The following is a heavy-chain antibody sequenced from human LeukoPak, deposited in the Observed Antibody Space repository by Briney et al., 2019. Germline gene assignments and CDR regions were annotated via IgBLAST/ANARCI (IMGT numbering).Heavy chain of an antibody. CDR1: GLTFSTYW. CDR2: IGGDGDRK. D-gene: IGHD6-25*01. Sequence: GGSLRLSCAASGLTFSTYWMTWVRQAPGKGLEWLANIGGDGDRKFYVDSVKGRFTISRDNAENSLYLQMNSLRVEDTAVYYCARDRGWRLLDYWGQGTLVTVSS. CDR3: ARDRGWRLLDY. V-gene: IGHV3-7*01. J-gene: IGHJ4*02.